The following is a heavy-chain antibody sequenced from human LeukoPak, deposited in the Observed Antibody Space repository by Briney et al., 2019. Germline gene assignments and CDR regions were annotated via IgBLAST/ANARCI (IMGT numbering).Heavy chain of an antibody. J-gene: IGHJ4*02. CDR3: ARGDSAAASFDY. CDR2: INHSGST. D-gene: IGHD2-2*01. CDR1: GGSFSGYY. V-gene: IGHV4-34*01. Sequence: MSSETLSLTCAVYGGSFSGYYWSWIRQPPGKGLEWIGEINHSGSTNYNPSLKSRVTISVDTSKNQFSLKLSSVTAADTAVYYCARGDSAAASFDYWGQGTLVTVSS.